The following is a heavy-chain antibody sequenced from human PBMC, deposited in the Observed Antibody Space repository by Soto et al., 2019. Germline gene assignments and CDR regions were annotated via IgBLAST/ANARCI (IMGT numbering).Heavy chain of an antibody. V-gene: IGHV4-39*01. CDR3: ARQRRKDYYYMDV. CDR1: GGPISSSYYY. CDR2: IYYSGST. J-gene: IGHJ6*03. Sequence: PSETLSLTCTVSGGPISSSYYYWGWIRQPPGKGLEWIGSIYYSGSTYYNPSLKSRVTISADTSKNQFSLKLSSVTAADTAVYYCARQRRKDYYYMDVWGKGTTVTVSS.